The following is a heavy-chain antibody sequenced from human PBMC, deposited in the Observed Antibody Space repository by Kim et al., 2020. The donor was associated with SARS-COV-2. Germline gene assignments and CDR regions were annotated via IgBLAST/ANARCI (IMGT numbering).Heavy chain of an antibody. V-gene: IGHV1-3*01. Sequence: GRVTITRDTSASTAYMELSSLRSEDTAVYYCARDSDSSIVVVPAAIPFDIWGQGTMVTVSS. J-gene: IGHJ3*02. D-gene: IGHD2-2*01. CDR3: ARDSDSSIVVVPAAIPFDI.